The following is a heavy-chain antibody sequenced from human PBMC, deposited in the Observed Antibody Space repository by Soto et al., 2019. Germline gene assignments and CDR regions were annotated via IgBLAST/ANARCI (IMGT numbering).Heavy chain of an antibody. D-gene: IGHD4-17*01. Sequence: EVQLVESGGGLVQPGGSLKLSCAASGFTFSGSAMHWVRQASGKGLEWVGRIRSKANSYATAYAASVKGTFTISSDDSKNTAYLQMNSLKTEDTAVYYCTSAYGDYGVDYFDYWGQGTLVTVSS. J-gene: IGHJ4*02. CDR1: GFTFSGSA. CDR2: IRSKANSYAT. CDR3: TSAYGDYGVDYFDY. V-gene: IGHV3-73*01.